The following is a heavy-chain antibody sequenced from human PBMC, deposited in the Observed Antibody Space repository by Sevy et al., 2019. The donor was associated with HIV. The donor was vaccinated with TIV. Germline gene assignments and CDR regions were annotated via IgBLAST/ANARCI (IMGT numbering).Heavy chain of an antibody. CDR2: ISYDARNE. Sequence: GGSLRLSCAASGLTFSSYAMHWVRQGPGKGLEWVAVISYDARNEDYADSVKGRFSMSRDNSTNTLYLQMNSLRAEDTAVYYCARFPPERAFDIWGQGTMVTVSS. CDR1: GLTFSSYA. V-gene: IGHV3-30*04. CDR3: ARFPPERAFDI. J-gene: IGHJ3*02.